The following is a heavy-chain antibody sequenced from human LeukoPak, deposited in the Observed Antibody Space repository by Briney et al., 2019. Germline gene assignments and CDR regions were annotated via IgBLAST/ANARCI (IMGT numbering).Heavy chain of an antibody. CDR3: ARGGKQWRGGNYFDS. CDR1: GYTFTDYA. V-gene: IGHV1-3*03. D-gene: IGHD6-19*01. Sequence: ASVKAFCKASGYTFTDYALHWVRQAPGQSLEWMGWITTGRGETRYSQEFQRRITFTRDTSASTVYMDLSDLRSEDTAVYYCARGGKQWRGGNYFDSWGQGTLVAVSS. CDR2: ITTGRGET. J-gene: IGHJ4*02.